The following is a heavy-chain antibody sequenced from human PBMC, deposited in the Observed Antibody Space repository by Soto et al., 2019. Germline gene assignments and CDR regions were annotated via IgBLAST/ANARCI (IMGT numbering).Heavy chain of an antibody. Sequence: EVQLVESGGGLVQPGRSLRLSCAASGFTFDDYAMHWVRQVPGKGLEWVSGINWNSGTIGYGYSVKGRFAISRDNAKNSLHLQMNSLSAEDTAFYYCVKDESINWYSGHFRHWGPGTLVTVSS. CDR1: GFTFDDYA. V-gene: IGHV3-9*01. CDR2: INWNSGTI. J-gene: IGHJ1*01. D-gene: IGHD6-13*01. CDR3: VKDESINWYSGHFRH.